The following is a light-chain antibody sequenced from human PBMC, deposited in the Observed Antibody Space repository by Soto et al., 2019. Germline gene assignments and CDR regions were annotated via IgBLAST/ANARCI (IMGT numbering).Light chain of an antibody. CDR3: QKYNSALLT. Sequence: DIQMTQSPSTLSGSVGDRVTTTCRASQTISSWLAWYQQKPGKAPKLLIYKASTLKSGVPSRFSGSGSGTEFTLTISSLQPEDVATYYCQKYNSALLTFGGGTKVDI. J-gene: IGKJ4*01. CDR1: QTISSW. CDR2: KAS. V-gene: IGKV1-5*03.